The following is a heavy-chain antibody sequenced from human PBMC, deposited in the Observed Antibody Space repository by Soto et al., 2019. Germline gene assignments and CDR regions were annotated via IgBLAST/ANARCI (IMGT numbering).Heavy chain of an antibody. D-gene: IGHD2-15*01. CDR3: ARDHCSGGSCYHYYYGMGV. V-gene: IGHV1-18*01. J-gene: IGHJ6*02. Sequence: GASVKVSCKASGYTFTIYGISWVRQAPGQGLEWMGWISAYNGNTNYAQKLQGRVTMTTDTSTSTAYMELRSLRSDDTAVYYCARDHCSGGSCYHYYYGMGVWGQGTTVTVSS. CDR1: GYTFTIYG. CDR2: ISAYNGNT.